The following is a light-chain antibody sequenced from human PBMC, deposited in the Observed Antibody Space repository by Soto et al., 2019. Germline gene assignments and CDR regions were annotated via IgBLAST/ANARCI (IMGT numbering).Light chain of an antibody. CDR2: EVS. Sequence: QSALTQPASVSGSPGQSITISCTGTSSDVGGYNYVSWYQQHPGKAPKLMIYEVSNRPSGVSNRFSGSKSGNTASLTISGLQAEDEADYYCSSCTGSSILVFGGGTKLTVL. V-gene: IGLV2-14*01. CDR1: SSDVGGYNY. CDR3: SSCTGSSILV. J-gene: IGLJ2*01.